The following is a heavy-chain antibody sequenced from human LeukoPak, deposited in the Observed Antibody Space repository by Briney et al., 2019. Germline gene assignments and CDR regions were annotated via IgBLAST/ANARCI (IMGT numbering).Heavy chain of an antibody. CDR2: TYYSGST. CDR3: AATYYYDRSGYDYFPPTLES. D-gene: IGHD3-22*01. V-gene: IGHV4-59*08. CDR1: GDSIRNYY. Sequence: PSETLSLTCTVSGDSIRNYYWSWIWQPPGKGLEWIGYTYYSGSTNYNTSLKSRVTISLDTSKNQISLKLSSVTAADTAVYYCAATYYYDRSGYDYFPPTLESWGQGTVVTVSS. J-gene: IGHJ4*02.